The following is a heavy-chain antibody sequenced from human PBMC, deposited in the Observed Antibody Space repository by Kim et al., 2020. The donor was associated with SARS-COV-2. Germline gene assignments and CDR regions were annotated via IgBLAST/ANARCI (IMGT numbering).Heavy chain of an antibody. V-gene: IGHV3-23*01. CDR2: ISVGGST. J-gene: IGHJ4*02. CDR3: ARGLVGYSSTWADYFDF. D-gene: IGHD6-13*01. Sequence: GGSLRLSCAASGFTFSNYAMGWVRQAPAKGLDWVSFISVGGSTYYADSVKGRFSISRDNSKNTVYLQMNSLSADDTAIYYCARGLVGYSSTWADYFDFWGLGTLVTVSS. CDR1: GFTFSNYA.